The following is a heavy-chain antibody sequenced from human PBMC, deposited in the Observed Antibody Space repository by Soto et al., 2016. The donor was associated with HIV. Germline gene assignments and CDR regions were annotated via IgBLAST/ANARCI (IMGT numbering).Heavy chain of an antibody. D-gene: IGHD3-9*01. CDR1: GFTVSSNY. CDR3: ARGGSDFDWLQSYYYYGMDV. V-gene: IGHV3-53*02. Sequence: EVQLVETGGGLIQPGGSLRLSCAASGFTVSSNYMSWVRQAPGKGLEWVSVIYSGGSTYYADSVKGRFAISRDNSKNTLYLQMNSLRAEDTAVYYCARGGSDFDWLQSYYYYGMDVWGQGTTVTVSS. CDR2: IYSGGST. J-gene: IGHJ6*02.